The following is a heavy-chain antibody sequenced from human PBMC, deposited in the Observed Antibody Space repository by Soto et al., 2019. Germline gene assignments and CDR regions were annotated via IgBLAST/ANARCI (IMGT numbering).Heavy chain of an antibody. CDR2: IIPIFGTA. CDR3: ASTRFGELSYLPFDY. D-gene: IGHD3-10*01. Sequence: VASVKVSCKASGGTFSSYAISWVRQAPGQGLEWMGGIIPIFGTANYAQKFQGRVTITADESTSTAYMELSSLRSEDTAVYYCASTRFGELSYLPFDYWGQGTLVTVSS. J-gene: IGHJ4*02. V-gene: IGHV1-69*13. CDR1: GGTFSSYA.